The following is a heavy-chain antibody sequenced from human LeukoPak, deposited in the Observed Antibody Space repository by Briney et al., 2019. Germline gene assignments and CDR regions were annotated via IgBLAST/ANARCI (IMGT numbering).Heavy chain of an antibody. D-gene: IGHD5-18*01. CDR3: ARAFALGGAMVTSYWFDP. CDR2: INPNSGDT. CDR1: GYTFTGYY. Sequence: GASVKVSCKASGYTFTGYYMHWVRQAPGQGLEWMGWINPNSGDTDYAQKFQGRVTMTRDTSISTAYMELSRLRSDDTAVYYCARAFALGGAMVTSYWFDPWGQGTLVTVSS. J-gene: IGHJ5*02. V-gene: IGHV1-2*02.